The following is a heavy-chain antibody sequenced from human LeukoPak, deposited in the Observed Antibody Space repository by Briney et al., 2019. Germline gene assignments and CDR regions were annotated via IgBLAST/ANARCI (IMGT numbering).Heavy chain of an antibody. Sequence: GGSLRLSCAASGFSFNTYALHWVRQAPGKGLEYVSAINYNGDSAYYANSVKGRFIISRDNSKKTLFLQMGSLRAEDTAVYYCARDSGGDAYNDYFDSWGQGTLVTVSS. CDR2: INYNGDSA. CDR1: GFSFNTYA. J-gene: IGHJ4*02. D-gene: IGHD5-24*01. CDR3: ARDSGGDAYNDYFDS. V-gene: IGHV3-64*01.